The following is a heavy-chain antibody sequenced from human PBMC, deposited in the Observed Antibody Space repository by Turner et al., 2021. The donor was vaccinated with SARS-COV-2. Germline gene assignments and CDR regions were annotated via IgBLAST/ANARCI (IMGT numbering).Heavy chain of an antibody. Sequence: EVQLLESGGGVVQPGGSLSLSCSVSGFTFSSYAMTWVRQAPGKGLGGFSAISGSGGRTYYADSVKGRFTISRDNSKNSVYLQMNGLRAEDTAVYYCARRRGMDVWGQGTTVTVSS. CDR1: GFTFSSYA. J-gene: IGHJ6*02. CDR3: ARRRGMDV. V-gene: IGHV3-23*01. CDR2: ISGSGGRT.